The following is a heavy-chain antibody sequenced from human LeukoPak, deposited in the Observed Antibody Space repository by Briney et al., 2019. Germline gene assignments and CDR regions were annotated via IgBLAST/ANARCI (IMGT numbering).Heavy chain of an antibody. CDR3: ARAATMVRGVSTHYYYGMDV. CDR1: GYSISSDYY. CDR2: IYYSGST. V-gene: IGHV4-30-4*01. Sequence: SETLSLTCTVSGYSISSDYYWSWIRQPPGEGLEWIGYIYYSGSTYYNPSLKSRVTISVDTSKNQFSLKLSSVTAADTAVYYCARAATMVRGVSTHYYYGMDVWGQGTTVTVSS. D-gene: IGHD3-10*01. J-gene: IGHJ6*02.